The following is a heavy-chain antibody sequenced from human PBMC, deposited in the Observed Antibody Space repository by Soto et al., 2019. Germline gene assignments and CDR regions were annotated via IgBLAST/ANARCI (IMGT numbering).Heavy chain of an antibody. Sequence: SETLSLTCTVSDGSSSNYYCRWIRQPPGKGLEWIGYIYYSGSTNYNPSLKSRVTISVDTSKNQFSLKLSSVTAADTAVYYCARHGDYDAFDIWGQGTMVTVSS. J-gene: IGHJ3*02. CDR1: DGSSSNYY. V-gene: IGHV4-59*08. CDR2: IYYSGST. CDR3: ARHGDYDAFDI. D-gene: IGHD3-10*01.